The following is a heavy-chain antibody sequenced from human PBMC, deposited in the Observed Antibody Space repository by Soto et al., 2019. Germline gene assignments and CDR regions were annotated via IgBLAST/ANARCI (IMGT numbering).Heavy chain of an antibody. CDR1: GGTFSSYA. CDR3: ARDYYYDSSGYSNYYYGMDV. V-gene: IGHV1-69*13. D-gene: IGHD3-22*01. CDR2: IIPIFGTA. J-gene: IGHJ6*02. Sequence: SVKVSCKASGGTFSSYAISCVRQAPGQGLEWMGGIIPIFGTANYAQKFQGRVTITADESTSTADMELSSLRSEDTAVYYCARDYYYDSSGYSNYYYGMDVWGQGTTVTVS.